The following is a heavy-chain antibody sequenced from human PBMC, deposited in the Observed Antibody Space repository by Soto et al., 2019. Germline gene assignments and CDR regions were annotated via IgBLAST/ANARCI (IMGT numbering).Heavy chain of an antibody. CDR1: GYTFTIYG. CDR2: ISAYNCNT. D-gene: IGHD3-10*01. V-gene: IGHV1-18*01. CDR3: AYVPILWFGEHVKGRYWFDP. J-gene: IGHJ5*02. Sequence: VQLVQSGAEVKKHGASVKVSCKASGYTFTIYGITWVRQAPGPGLEWMGWISAYNCNTHYAQKLQGRVTMTPDTSTSTACMELRSLRFDGTAVYYCAYVPILWFGEHVKGRYWFDPWGQGTMVIVAS.